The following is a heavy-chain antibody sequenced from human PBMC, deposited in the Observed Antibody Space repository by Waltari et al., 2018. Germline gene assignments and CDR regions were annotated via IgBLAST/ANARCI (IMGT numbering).Heavy chain of an antibody. CDR3: AGDSSGYYAFDF. CDR2: ITGGVGAT. V-gene: IGHV3-23*01. Sequence: EVQLLESGGDLVQPGGSLRLSCSGSGFTFRTFAMGWVRQPPGKGLEWVSTITGGVGATYDSDSVKGRFTTSRDNSKNTLYLQMNTLRPEDTAIYFCAGDSSGYYAFDFWGRGTLVAVSS. CDR1: GFTFRTFA. J-gene: IGHJ4*02. D-gene: IGHD6-19*01.